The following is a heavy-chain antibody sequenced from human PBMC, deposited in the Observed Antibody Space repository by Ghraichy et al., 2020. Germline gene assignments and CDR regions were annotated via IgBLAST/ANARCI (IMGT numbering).Heavy chain of an antibody. CDR2: IFYSGST. D-gene: IGHD2-15*01. CDR1: GGSMNSSSFY. CDR3: ASPRYCSGGNCYSDWYLDL. Sequence: GSLRLSCTVSGGSMNSSSFYWGWIRQPPGKGLEWIGSIFYSGSTYYNPSLKSRVSISINTSKNQFSLKLRSVTATDTAVYYCASPRYCSGGNCYSDWYLDLWGRGTLVTVSS. V-gene: IGHV4-39*01. J-gene: IGHJ2*01.